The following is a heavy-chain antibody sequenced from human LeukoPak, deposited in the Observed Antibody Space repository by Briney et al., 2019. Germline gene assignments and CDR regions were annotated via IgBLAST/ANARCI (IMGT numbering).Heavy chain of an antibody. CDR3: AKDQRTMTRRMDV. CDR1: AFTFRSYG. J-gene: IGHJ6*02. Sequence: QPGGSLRLSCVASAFTFRSYGMHWVRQAPGKGLEWVAVISYDGSGQYYADSLKGRFTISRDNSKNTLYLQMNSLRVEDTAVYYCAKDQRTMTRRMDVWGQGTTVTVSS. V-gene: IGHV3-30*18. D-gene: IGHD2-2*01. CDR2: ISYDGSGQ.